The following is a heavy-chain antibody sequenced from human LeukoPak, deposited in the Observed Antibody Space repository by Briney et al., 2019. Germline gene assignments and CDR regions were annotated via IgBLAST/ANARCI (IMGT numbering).Heavy chain of an antibody. CDR2: IFYGSP. CDR3: ARYYGSGRDGDY. Sequence: PSETLSLTCTVSSGSISNSNYYWGWIRQPPGKGLEWIGSIFYGSPDYNPSLKSRVTISVDTSKNQFSLKVNSVTAADTAVYFCARYYGSGRDGDYWGQGTLVTVSS. J-gene: IGHJ4*02. D-gene: IGHD3-10*01. V-gene: IGHV4-39*01. CDR1: SGSISNSNYY.